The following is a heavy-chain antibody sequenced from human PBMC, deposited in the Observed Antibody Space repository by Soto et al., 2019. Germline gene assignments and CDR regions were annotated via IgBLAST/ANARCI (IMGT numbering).Heavy chain of an antibody. Sequence: EALQISCQGSGYSFPTYCIGWLRQLPGKGLEWMGMVYPADSETRYSPSFEGQVTFSADRSTNTAYVQWSRLKASDTAMFYCARFLPYERPHGYILAYWGQGNLVTVSS. CDR3: ARFLPYERPHGYILAY. J-gene: IGHJ4*02. CDR1: GYSFPTYC. CDR2: VYPADSET. V-gene: IGHV5-51*01. D-gene: IGHD5-18*01.